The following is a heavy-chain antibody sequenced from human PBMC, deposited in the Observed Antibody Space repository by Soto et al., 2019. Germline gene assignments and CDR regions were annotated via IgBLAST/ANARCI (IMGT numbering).Heavy chain of an antibody. CDR2: IGTAGDT. CDR3: ARDAPVGSSTSDYYYYGMDV. CDR1: GFTFSSYD. D-gene: IGHD2-2*01. V-gene: IGHV3-13*01. Sequence: GGSLRLSCAASGFTFSSYDMHWVRQATGKGLEWVSAIGTAGDTYYPGSVKGRFTISRENAKNSLYLQMNSLRAEDMAVYYCARDAPVGSSTSDYYYYGMDVWGQGTTVTVSS. J-gene: IGHJ6*02.